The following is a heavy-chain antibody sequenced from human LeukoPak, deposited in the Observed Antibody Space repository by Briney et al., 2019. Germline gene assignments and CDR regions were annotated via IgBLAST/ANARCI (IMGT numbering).Heavy chain of an antibody. CDR2: MNPNSGNT. V-gene: IGHV1-8*01. J-gene: IGHJ5*02. D-gene: IGHD5-24*01. CDR1: GYTFTIYD. Sequence: ASVTLSFTASGYTFTIYDINWVRQAPGQGIEWMGWMNPNSGNTGYAQKVQGRVTMTRNTSTSTAYMELSSLRSEDMAVYDCARGKEMGVVSNWFDPWGQGTLVTVSS. CDR3: ARGKEMGVVSNWFDP.